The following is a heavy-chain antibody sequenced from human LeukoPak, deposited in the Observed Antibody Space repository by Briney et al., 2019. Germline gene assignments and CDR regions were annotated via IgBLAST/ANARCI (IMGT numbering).Heavy chain of an antibody. CDR3: ARYYQGAFDI. CDR1: GYTLTELS. D-gene: IGHD1-26*01. Sequence: ASVKVSCKVSGYTLTELSMHWVRQAPGQGLEWMGRINPNSGDTSYAQKFQGRVTMTRDTSISTAYMELSSLRSDDTAVYYCARYYQGAFDIWGQETMVTVSS. CDR2: INPNSGDT. J-gene: IGHJ3*02. V-gene: IGHV1-2*06.